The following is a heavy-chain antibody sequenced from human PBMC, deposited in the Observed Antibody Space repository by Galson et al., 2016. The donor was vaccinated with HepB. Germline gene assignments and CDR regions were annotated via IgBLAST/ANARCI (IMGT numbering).Heavy chain of an antibody. CDR2: LDLEEGKT. V-gene: IGHV1-24*01. CDR3: AEGGWQLVLGY. D-gene: IGHD6-13*01. J-gene: IGHJ4*02. CDR1: GFTLSELS. Sequence: SVKVSCKVSGFTLSELSMQWVRQAPGKGPEWIGGLDLEEGKTVYAEKFQGRVSMNEDTSTDTAYMGLSRLRPEDTAVYYCAEGGWQLVLGYWGQGTLVTVSS.